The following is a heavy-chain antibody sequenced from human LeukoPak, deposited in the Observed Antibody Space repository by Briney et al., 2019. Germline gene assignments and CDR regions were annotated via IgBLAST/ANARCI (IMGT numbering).Heavy chain of an antibody. CDR3: VGRGLYGGTWLFEY. D-gene: IGHD2-8*01. V-gene: IGHV4-4*02. CDR1: GDSITAPRW. J-gene: IGHJ4*02. CDR2: IYHDRTT. Sequence: PSETLSLTCTVSGDSITAPRWWSWVRQAPGEGLEWIGEIYHDRTTSYNPSIKSRLTISVDKSANQFFLNLNSVSATDTAVYYCVGRGLYGGTWLFEYWGQGALVTVSS.